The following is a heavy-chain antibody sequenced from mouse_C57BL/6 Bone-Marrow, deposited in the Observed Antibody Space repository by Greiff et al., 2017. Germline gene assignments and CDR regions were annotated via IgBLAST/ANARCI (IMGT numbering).Heavy chain of an antibody. CDR2: IHPTSGST. J-gene: IGHJ4*01. V-gene: IGHV1-64*01. CDR1: GYTFTSYW. Sequence: VQLQQPGAELVKPGASVKLSCKASGYTFTSYWMHWVKQRPGQGLEWIGMIHPTSGSTNYNEKFKSKATLTVDKSSSTAYMQLSSLTSADSAVYYCATIYDGYPLAMDYWGQGTSVTVSS. D-gene: IGHD2-3*01. CDR3: ATIYDGYPLAMDY.